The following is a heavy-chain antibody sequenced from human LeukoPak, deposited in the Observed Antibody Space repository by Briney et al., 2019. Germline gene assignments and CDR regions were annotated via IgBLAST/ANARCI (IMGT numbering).Heavy chain of an antibody. V-gene: IGHV1-3*01. D-gene: IGHD2-15*01. Sequence: GASVKVSCKASGYTFTSYAMHWVRQAPGQGLEWMGWMNAGNGNTKYSQKFQGRVSISRDTSATTAYTELSSLTSEDTAVYYCARDATYCRGSTCSYYGLGVWGQGTTVTVSS. CDR3: ARDATYCRGSTCSYYGLGV. CDR2: MNAGNGNT. CDR1: GYTFTSYA. J-gene: IGHJ6*02.